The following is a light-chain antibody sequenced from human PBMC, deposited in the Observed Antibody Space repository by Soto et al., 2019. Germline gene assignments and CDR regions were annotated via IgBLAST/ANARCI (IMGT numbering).Light chain of an antibody. CDR3: QTGGMGIVV. Sequence: QLVLTQPPSASASLGPSVKLTCTLSSGHITNAIAWHQQQPDTGTRYLMNLNNDGSHSKGDGIPDRFSGSSSGAARYLTISSVQSEDEADYYCQTGGMGIVVFGGGTKLTVL. CDR2: LNNDGSH. CDR1: SGHITNA. J-gene: IGLJ2*01. V-gene: IGLV4-69*01.